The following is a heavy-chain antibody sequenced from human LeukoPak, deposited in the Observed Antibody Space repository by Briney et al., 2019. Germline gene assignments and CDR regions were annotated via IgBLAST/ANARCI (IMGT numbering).Heavy chain of an antibody. CDR3: ARVNRYYYYYGMDV. J-gene: IGHJ6*02. Sequence: SQTLSLTCTVSDGSISSGDYYWSWIRQPPGTGLEWIGYIYYSGSTYYNPSLKSRVTISVDTSKNQFSLKLNSVTAADTAVYYCARVNRYYYYYGMDVWGQGTTVTVSS. D-gene: IGHD1-14*01. CDR1: DGSISSGDYY. V-gene: IGHV4-30-4*01. CDR2: IYYSGST.